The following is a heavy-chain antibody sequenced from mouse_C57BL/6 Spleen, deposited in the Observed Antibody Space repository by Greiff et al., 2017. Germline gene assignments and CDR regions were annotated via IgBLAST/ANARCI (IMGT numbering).Heavy chain of an antibody. Sequence: EVKLEESGGGLVQPGGSMKLSCVASGFTFSNYWMNWVRQSPEQGLEWVAQIRLKSGNYATHYAVSVQGRFTISRDESTSSVYLQMNNLRAEDAGIYYCTDGGIRRGWYFDVWGTGTTVTVSA. CDR2: IRLKSGNYAT. J-gene: IGHJ1*03. CDR3: TDGGIRRGWYFDV. D-gene: IGHD2-12*01. CDR1: GFTFSNYW. V-gene: IGHV6-3*01.